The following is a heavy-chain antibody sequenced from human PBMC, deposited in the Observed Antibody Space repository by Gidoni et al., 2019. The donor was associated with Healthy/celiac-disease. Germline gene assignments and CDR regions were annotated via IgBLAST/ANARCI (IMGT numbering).Heavy chain of an antibody. CDR2: IRSKAYGGTT. CDR1: GFTFGDYA. V-gene: IGHV3-49*05. Sequence: EVQLVESGGGLVKPGRYLRLSCTASGFTFGDYAMRWFRQAPGKGLGWVGFIRSKAYGGTTEYAASVKGRFTISRDDSKSIAYLQMNSLKTEDTAVYYCTRDAHHYDYVWGSFGGMDVWGQGTTVTVSS. D-gene: IGHD3-16*01. CDR3: TRDAHHYDYVWGSFGGMDV. J-gene: IGHJ6*02.